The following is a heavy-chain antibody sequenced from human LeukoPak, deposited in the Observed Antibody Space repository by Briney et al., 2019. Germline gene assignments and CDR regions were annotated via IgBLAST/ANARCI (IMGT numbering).Heavy chain of an antibody. CDR3: ARVCCYFDSGSSPNWFDP. CDR2: IYYSGST. V-gene: IGHV4-30-4*01. CDR1: GGSISSGDYY. Sequence: SETLSLTCTVSGGSISSGDYYWSWIRQPPGKGLEWIGYIYYSGSTYYNPSLKSRVTISVDTSKNQFSLKLSSVTAADTATYYCARVCCYFDSGSSPNWFDPWGQGTLVTVSS. J-gene: IGHJ5*02. D-gene: IGHD3-10*01.